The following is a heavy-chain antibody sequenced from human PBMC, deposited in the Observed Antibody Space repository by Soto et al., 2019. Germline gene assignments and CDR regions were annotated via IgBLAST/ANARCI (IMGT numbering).Heavy chain of an antibody. D-gene: IGHD3-22*01. CDR2: IVVGSGNT. CDR3: AADYYYDSSGYYRYGYYGMDV. Sequence: SVKVSWKASGFTFTRAAVQWGRQARGQRLEWIGWIVVGSGNTNYAQKFQERVTITRDMSTSTAYMELSSLRSEDTAVYYCAADYYYDSSGYYRYGYYGMDVWGQGTTVTVSS. CDR1: GFTFTRAA. J-gene: IGHJ6*02. V-gene: IGHV1-58*01.